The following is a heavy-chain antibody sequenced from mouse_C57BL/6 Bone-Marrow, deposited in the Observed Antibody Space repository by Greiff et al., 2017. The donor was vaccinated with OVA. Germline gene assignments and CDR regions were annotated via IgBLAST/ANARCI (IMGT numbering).Heavy chain of an antibody. D-gene: IGHD2-4*01. CDR2: INPSNGGT. CDR1: GYTFTSYW. Sequence: VKLQQPGTELVKPGASVKLSCKASGYTFTSYWMHWVKQRPGQGLEWIGNINPSNGGTNYNEKFKSKATLTVDKSSSTAYMQLSSLTSEDSAVYYCARGGYDYARRGWYFDVWGTGTTVTVSS. J-gene: IGHJ1*03. CDR3: ARGGYDYARRGWYFDV. V-gene: IGHV1-53*01.